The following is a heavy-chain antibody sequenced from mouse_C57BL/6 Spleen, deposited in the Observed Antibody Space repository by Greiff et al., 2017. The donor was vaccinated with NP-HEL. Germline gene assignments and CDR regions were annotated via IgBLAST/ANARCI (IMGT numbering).Heavy chain of an antibody. CDR2: INPSSGYT. D-gene: IGHD2-3*01. CDR3: AKGWLLPYYYAMDY. J-gene: IGHJ4*01. V-gene: IGHV1-7*01. Sequence: QVHVKQSGAELAKPGASVKLSCKASGYTFTSYWMHWVKQRPGQGLEWIGYINPSSGYTKYNQKFKDKATLTADKSSSTAYMQLSSLTYEDSAVYYCAKGWLLPYYYAMDYWGQGTSVTVSS. CDR1: GYTFTSYW.